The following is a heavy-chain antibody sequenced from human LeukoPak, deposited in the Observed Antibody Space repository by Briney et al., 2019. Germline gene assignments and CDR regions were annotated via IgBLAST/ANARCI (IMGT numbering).Heavy chain of an antibody. D-gene: IGHD1-26*01. CDR3: ARDPSGTYSQYYFDY. CDR2: ISSSSSTI. CDR1: GFTFRSYN. V-gene: IGHV3-48*02. Sequence: GGSLRLSCAAPGFTFRSYNMNWVRQAPGKGLEWVSYISSSSSTIYYADSVKGRFTISRDNAKNSLYLQVNSLRDEDTAVYYCARDPSGTYSQYYFDYWGQGTLVTVSS. J-gene: IGHJ4*02.